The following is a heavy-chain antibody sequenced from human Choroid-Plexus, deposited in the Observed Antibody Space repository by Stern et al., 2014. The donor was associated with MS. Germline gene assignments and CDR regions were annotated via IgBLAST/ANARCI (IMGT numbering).Heavy chain of an antibody. CDR3: AKDRQYLTYFFDH. D-gene: IGHD2/OR15-2a*01. Sequence: VQLVESEGGVVQPGRPLRLSCVASGFTLGSCAMHWVRQAPGKGLEWVAGVSYDGSNKYYADSVKGRFTISRDNYQNTLYMQMSSLRPEDTAVYYCAKDRQYLTYFFDHWGQGSLVTVSS. CDR1: GFTLGSCA. CDR2: VSYDGSNK. V-gene: IGHV3-30*18. J-gene: IGHJ5*02.